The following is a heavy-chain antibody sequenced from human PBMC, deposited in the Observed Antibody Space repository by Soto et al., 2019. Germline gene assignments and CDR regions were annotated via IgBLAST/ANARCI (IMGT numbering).Heavy chain of an antibody. CDR3: VIDDGFRDSSAP. J-gene: IGHJ5*02. Sequence: GVSLRLSCGASGFTFSNYGMHWVRQAPDRGLEWVAAMWYDESRTFYAESVKGRFTISRDDSRKTLYLEMNTLRVDDTGVYYCVIDDGFRDSSAPWGKAPRVTVS. CDR2: MWYDESRT. D-gene: IGHD3-22*01. V-gene: IGHV3-33*01. CDR1: GFTFSNYG.